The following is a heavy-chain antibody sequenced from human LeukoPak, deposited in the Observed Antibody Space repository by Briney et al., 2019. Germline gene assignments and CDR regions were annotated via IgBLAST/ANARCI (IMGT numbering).Heavy chain of an antibody. CDR3: ARVDHLTTVTPIVDV. Sequence: SETLSLTCTVSGGSISSYYWSWIRQPPGKGLEWIGYIYYSGSTNYNPSLKSRVTISVDTSKNQFSLKLSSVTAADTAVYYCARVDHLTTVTPIVDVWGKGTTVTVSS. V-gene: IGHV4-59*01. CDR1: GGSISSYY. D-gene: IGHD4-11*01. J-gene: IGHJ6*04. CDR2: IYYSGST.